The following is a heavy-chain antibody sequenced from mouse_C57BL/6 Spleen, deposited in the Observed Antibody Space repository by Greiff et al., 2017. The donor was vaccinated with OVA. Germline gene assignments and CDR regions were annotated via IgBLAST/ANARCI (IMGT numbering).Heavy chain of an antibody. J-gene: IGHJ3*01. CDR1: GYTFTDYE. V-gene: IGHV1-15*01. Sequence: QVQLQQSGAELVRPGASVTLSCKASGYTFTDYEMHWVKQTPVHGLEWIGAIDPETGGTASNQKFKGKAILTADKSSSTAYMELRSLTSAASAVDYCTRSDLLRRAWFAYWGQGTLVTVSA. CDR2: IDPETGGT. CDR3: TRSDLLRRAWFAY. D-gene: IGHD1-1*01.